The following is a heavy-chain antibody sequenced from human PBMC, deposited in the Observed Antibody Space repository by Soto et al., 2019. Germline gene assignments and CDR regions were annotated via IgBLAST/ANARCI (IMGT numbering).Heavy chain of an antibody. J-gene: IGHJ4*02. D-gene: IGHD3-10*01. CDR1: GGTFSSYA. CDR2: IIPIFGTA. Sequence: QVQLVQSGAEVKKPGSSVKVSCKASGGTFSSYAISWVRQAPGQGLEWMGGIIPIFGTANYAQKFQGRVTITADESTRTAYLELGSLRSEDTAVYYCAGPLVPAGDGELWYGEHFDYWGQGTLVTVSS. CDR3: AGPLVPAGDGELWYGEHFDY. V-gene: IGHV1-69*12.